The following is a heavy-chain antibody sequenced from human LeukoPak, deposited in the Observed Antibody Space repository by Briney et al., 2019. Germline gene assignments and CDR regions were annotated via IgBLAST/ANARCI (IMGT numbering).Heavy chain of an antibody. J-gene: IGHJ4*02. CDR2: ISSSSSYI. CDR1: GFTFSSYS. V-gene: IGHV3-21*01. Sequence: GGSLRLSCAASGFTFSSYSMNWVRQAPGKGLEWVSSISSSSSYIYYADSVKGRFTISRDNAKNSLYLQMNSLRAEDTAVYYCARDTGGSGDGYSYYFDYWGQGTLVTVSS. D-gene: IGHD5-24*01. CDR3: ARDTGGSGDGYSYYFDY.